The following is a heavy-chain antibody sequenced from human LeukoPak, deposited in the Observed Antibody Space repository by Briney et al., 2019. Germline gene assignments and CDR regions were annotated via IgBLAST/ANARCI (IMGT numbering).Heavy chain of an antibody. D-gene: IGHD4-17*01. Sequence: SETLSLTCTVSGGSISSSSYYWGWIRQPPGKGLEWIGSIYYSGSTYYNPSLKSRVTISVDTSKNQFSLKLSSVTAADTAVYYCARGDGSGDYSFDYWGQGTLVTVSS. V-gene: IGHV4-39*07. J-gene: IGHJ4*02. CDR1: GGSISSSSYY. CDR3: ARGDGSGDYSFDY. CDR2: IYYSGST.